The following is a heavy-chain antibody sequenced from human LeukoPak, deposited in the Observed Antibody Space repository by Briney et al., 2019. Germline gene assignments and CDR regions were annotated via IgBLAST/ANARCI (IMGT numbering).Heavy chain of an antibody. CDR1: GFTFSTYE. J-gene: IGHJ4*02. V-gene: IGHV3-48*03. D-gene: IGHD3-10*01. Sequence: GGSLRLSCAASGFTFSTYEMNWVRQAPGKGLEWVSYISSSGSTIYYADSVRGRFTISRDNAKNSLYLQMNSLRAEDTAVYYCARDGPMVRGGYDYWGQGTLVTVSS. CDR3: ARDGPMVRGGYDY. CDR2: ISSSGSTI.